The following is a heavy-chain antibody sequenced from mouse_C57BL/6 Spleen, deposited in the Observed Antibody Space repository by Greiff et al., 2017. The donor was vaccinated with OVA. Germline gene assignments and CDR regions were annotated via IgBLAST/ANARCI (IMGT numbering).Heavy chain of an antibody. CDR2: INPSNGGT. CDR1: GYTFTSYW. V-gene: IGHV1-53*01. D-gene: IGHD2-3*01. Sequence: QVHVKQPGTELVKPGASVKLSCKASGYTFTSYWMHWVKQRPGQGLEWIGNINPSNGGTNYNEKFKSKATLTVDKSSSTAYMQLSSLTSEDSAVYYCAREIYDGYYGFAYWGQGTLVTVSA. CDR3: AREIYDGYYGFAY. J-gene: IGHJ3*01.